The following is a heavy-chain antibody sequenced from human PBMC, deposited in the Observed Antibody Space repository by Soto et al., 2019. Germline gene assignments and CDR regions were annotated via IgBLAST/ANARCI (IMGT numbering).Heavy chain of an antibody. D-gene: IGHD3-3*01. CDR1: GGSISSYY. CDR3: ARGDYDFWSGSFDY. J-gene: IGHJ4*02. V-gene: IGHV4-59*01. Sequence: SETLSLTCTVSGGSISSYYWSWTRQPPGKGLEWIGYIYYSGSTNYNPSLKSRVTISVDTSKNQFSLKLSSVTAADTAVYYCARGDYDFWSGSFDYWGQGTLVTVSS. CDR2: IYYSGST.